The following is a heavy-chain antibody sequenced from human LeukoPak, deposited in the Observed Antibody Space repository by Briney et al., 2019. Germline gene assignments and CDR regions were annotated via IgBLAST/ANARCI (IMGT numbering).Heavy chain of an antibody. D-gene: IGHD3-10*01. V-gene: IGHV1-3*01. Sequence: ASVKVSCKASGYTFTSYAMHWVRQAPGQRLEWMGWINAGNGNTKYSQKFQGRVTITRDTSASTAYMELSSLRSEDTAVYYCARGERITMVRGATYYYYGMDVWGQGTTVTVSS. CDR1: GYTFTSYA. CDR2: INAGNGNT. CDR3: ARGERITMVRGATYYYYGMDV. J-gene: IGHJ6*02.